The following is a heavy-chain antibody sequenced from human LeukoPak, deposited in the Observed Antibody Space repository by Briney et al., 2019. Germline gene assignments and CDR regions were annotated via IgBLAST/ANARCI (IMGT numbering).Heavy chain of an antibody. CDR3: ATRDQSRTDVVPPDS. V-gene: IGHV4-4*02. Sequence: SGTLSLTCAVSGVSITHNWWTWVRQPPGKGLEWIGEIYHSGNTNYSPSLKTRVTISIDTSKNRLSLKLNSVTAADTAVYYCATRDQSRTDVVPPDSWGQGTLVTV. D-gene: IGHD5-18*01. CDR2: IYHSGNT. CDR1: GVSITHNW. J-gene: IGHJ4*02.